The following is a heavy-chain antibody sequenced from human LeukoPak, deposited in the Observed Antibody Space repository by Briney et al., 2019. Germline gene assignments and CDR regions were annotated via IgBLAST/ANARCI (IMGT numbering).Heavy chain of an antibody. J-gene: IGHJ5*02. Sequence: GGSLRLSCAASGFTFSSYSMNWVRQAPGKGLEWVSSISSSSSYIYYADSVKGRFTISRDNAKNSLYLQMNSLRAEDTAVYYCARDQGYYDSSGENWFDPWGQGTLVTVSS. CDR1: GFTFSSYS. CDR3: ARDQGYYDSSGENWFDP. CDR2: ISSSSSYI. V-gene: IGHV3-21*01. D-gene: IGHD3-22*01.